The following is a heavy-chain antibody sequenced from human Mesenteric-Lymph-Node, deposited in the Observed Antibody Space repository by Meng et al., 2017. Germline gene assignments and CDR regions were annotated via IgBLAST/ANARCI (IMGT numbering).Heavy chain of an antibody. CDR3: ARGQKGYFDL. J-gene: IGHJ2*01. Sequence: QVQLRQSIPGLVNPSQTLSPTCPVSGGSISSSNYYWSWIRQPPGKGLEWSGHIYNSGSTYYNPSLKSRITISVDTSKNQFSLKLSSVTAADTAVYYCARGQKGYFDLWGRGTLVTVSS. CDR2: IYNSGST. CDR1: GGSISSSNYY. V-gene: IGHV4-30-4*01.